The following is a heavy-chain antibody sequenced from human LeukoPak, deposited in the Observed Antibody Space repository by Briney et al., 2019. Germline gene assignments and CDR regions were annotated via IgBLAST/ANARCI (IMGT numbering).Heavy chain of an antibody. CDR2: ISSSSSYI. V-gene: IGHV3-21*01. D-gene: IGHD3-16*02. J-gene: IGHJ4*02. CDR3: ARRMITFGGVIVTRGFDY. CDR1: GFTFSSYW. Sequence: PGGSLRLSCAASGFTFSSYWMHWVRQAPGKGLEWVSSISSSSSYIYYADSVKGRFTISRDNAKNSLYLQMNSLRAEDTAVYYCARRMITFGGVIVTRGFDYWGQGTLVTVSS.